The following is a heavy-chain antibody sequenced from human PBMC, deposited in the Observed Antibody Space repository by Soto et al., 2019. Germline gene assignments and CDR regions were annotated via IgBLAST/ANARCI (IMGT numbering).Heavy chain of an antibody. D-gene: IGHD3-16*01. V-gene: IGHV4-59*07. CDR2: ISYTGST. Sequence: QVQLQESGPGLVKPSDSLSLTCTVSGGSINSDYWSWIRQPPGKGLEWIGRISYTGSTNYNPSLKRRVTMSPDTSKTQFSLKLSAVTAADTAVYYCARGADGDYFDSWGQGTLGTVSS. CDR1: GGSINSDY. J-gene: IGHJ4*02. CDR3: ARGADGDYFDS.